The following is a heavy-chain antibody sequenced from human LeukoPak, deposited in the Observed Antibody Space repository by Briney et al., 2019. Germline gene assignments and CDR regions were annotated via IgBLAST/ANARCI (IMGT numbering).Heavy chain of an antibody. CDR3: ARHMTTVTTIRLGVDY. Sequence: SQTLSLTCTVSGGSISSGGYYWSWIRQPPGKGLEWIGEINHSGSTNYNQSLKSRVTISVDTSKNQFSLKLSSVTAADTAVYYCARHMTTVTTIRLGVDYWGQGTLVTVSS. D-gene: IGHD4-17*01. J-gene: IGHJ4*02. CDR1: GGSISSGGYY. CDR2: INHSGST. V-gene: IGHV4-39*01.